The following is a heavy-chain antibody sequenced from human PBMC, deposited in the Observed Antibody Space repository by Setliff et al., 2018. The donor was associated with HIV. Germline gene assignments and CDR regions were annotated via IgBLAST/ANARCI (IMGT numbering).Heavy chain of an antibody. CDR2: IYTSGST. Sequence: SETLSLTCTVSGGSISSYYWSWIRQPPGKGLEWIGYIYTSGSTNYNPSLKSRVTISVDTSKNQFSLKLSSVTAADTAVYYCARRVTYYNFWSGYWGYYYYMDVWGKGTTVTVSS. D-gene: IGHD3-3*01. V-gene: IGHV4-4*08. J-gene: IGHJ6*03. CDR3: ARRVTYYNFWSGYWGYYYYMDV. CDR1: GGSISSYY.